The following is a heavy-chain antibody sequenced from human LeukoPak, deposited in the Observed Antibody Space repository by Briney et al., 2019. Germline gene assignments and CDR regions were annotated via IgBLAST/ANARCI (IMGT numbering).Heavy chain of an antibody. CDR2: IYYSGST. Sequence: SETLSLTCTVSGGSISSSSYYWGWLRQPPGKGLEWIGSIYYSGSTYYNPSLKSRVTITVDTSKNQFSLKLSSVTAADTAVYYCASKKDMPHVSFDYWGQGTLVTVSS. CDR3: ASKKDMPHVSFDY. CDR1: GGSISSSSYY. D-gene: IGHD2-15*01. V-gene: IGHV4-39*01. J-gene: IGHJ4*02.